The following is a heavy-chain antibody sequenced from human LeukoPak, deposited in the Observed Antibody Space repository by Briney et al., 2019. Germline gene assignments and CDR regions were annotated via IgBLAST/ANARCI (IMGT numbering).Heavy chain of an antibody. CDR3: TRDMGGTYFDY. V-gene: IGHV3-30*03. CDR1: GFTISNYD. J-gene: IGHJ4*02. Sequence: GGSLRLSCAASGFTISNYDMHWVRQAPGQGLEWVALISYDGSNKYYADSVKGRFTISRDNSKNTLYLQMNSLRAEDTAVYYCTRDMGGTYFDYWGQGTLVTVSS. CDR2: ISYDGSNK. D-gene: IGHD1-26*01.